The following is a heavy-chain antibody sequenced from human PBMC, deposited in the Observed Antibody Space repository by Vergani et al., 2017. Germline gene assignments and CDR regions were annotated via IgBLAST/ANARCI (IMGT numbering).Heavy chain of an antibody. J-gene: IGHJ4*02. V-gene: IGHV3-7*03. D-gene: IGHD3-22*01. CDR2: IKQDGSEK. CDR3: ARDLKWLRLSDYDSSGYYYDYFDY. CDR1: GFTFSSYW. Sequence: EVQLVESGGGLVQPGGSLRLSCAASGFTFSSYWMSWVRQAPGKGLEWVANIKQDGSEKYYVDSVKGRFTISRDNAKNSLYLQMNSLRAEDTAVYYCARDLKWLRLSDYDSSGYYYDYFDYWGQGTLVTVSS.